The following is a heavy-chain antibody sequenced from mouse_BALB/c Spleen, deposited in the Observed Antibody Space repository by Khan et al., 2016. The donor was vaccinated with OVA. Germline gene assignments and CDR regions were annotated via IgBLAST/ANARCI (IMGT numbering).Heavy chain of an antibody. CDR3: AMNPFDY. CDR2: IDPYDSET. V-gene: IGHV1-52*01. CDR1: GYTFTSYW. J-gene: IGHJ3*01. Sequence: VQLQQSGAELVRPGASVKLSCEASGYTFTSYWMNWVKQSPEQGLEWIGRIDPYDSETHYNQNFKDKAILTVDKSSSTAYLKLSSLTSEDSAVYFCAMNPFDYWGQGTLVTVSA.